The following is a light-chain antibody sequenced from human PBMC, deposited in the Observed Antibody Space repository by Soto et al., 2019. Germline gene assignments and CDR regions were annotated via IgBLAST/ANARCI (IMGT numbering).Light chain of an antibody. V-gene: IGKV3-15*01. CDR3: QQYNNWPPIT. Sequence: EVVMTQSPATLSVSPGERVTLSCRASQRISNNVAWYQQRPGQTPRLLIYGASTRATGIPARFSGSGSGTEFTLTISSLQSEDFAVYYCQQYNNWPPITFGQGTRLEIK. CDR2: GAS. CDR1: QRISNN. J-gene: IGKJ5*01.